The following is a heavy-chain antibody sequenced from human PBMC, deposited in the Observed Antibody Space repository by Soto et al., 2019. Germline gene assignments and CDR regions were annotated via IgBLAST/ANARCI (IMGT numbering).Heavy chain of an antibody. CDR1: GFTFSSYS. CDR2: ISSSGSTI. D-gene: IGHD5-12*01. CDR3: AGGYSGYAFSDY. Sequence: EVQLVESGGGLVKPGGSLRLSCAASGFTFSSYSMNWVRQAPGKGLEWVSSISSSGSTIYYADSVKGRFTISRDNAKNSLYLQMNSLRAEDTAVYYCAGGYSGYAFSDYWGQGTLVTVSS. J-gene: IGHJ4*02. V-gene: IGHV3-21*01.